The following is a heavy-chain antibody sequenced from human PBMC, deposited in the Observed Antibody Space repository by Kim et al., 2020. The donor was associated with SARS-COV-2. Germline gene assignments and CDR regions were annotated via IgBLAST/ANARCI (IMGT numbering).Heavy chain of an antibody. J-gene: IGHJ4*02. V-gene: IGHV3-48*03. CDR2: ISSSGSSI. Sequence: GGSLRLSCAASGFTFSSYEMNWVRQAPGKGLEWVSKISSSGSSIYHADSVKGRFTISRDNAKNSQYLQMNSLRAEDTAVYYCARDRPLYGGIDYWGQGTL. CDR1: GFTFSSYE. CDR3: ARDRPLYGGIDY. D-gene: IGHD4-17*01.